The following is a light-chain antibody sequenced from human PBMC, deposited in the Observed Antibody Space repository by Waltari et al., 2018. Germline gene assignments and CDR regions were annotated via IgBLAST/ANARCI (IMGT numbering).Light chain of an antibody. CDR2: GAS. Sequence: EIVLTQSPGTLSLSPGERATLSCRASQSVSSSYLAWYQQKPGQAPRLFIYGASSRATGIPDRFSGSGSGTDFTLTISRLEPEDFAVYYCQQYGSSPRLFGGGTKVEIK. J-gene: IGKJ4*01. V-gene: IGKV3-20*01. CDR3: QQYGSSPRL. CDR1: QSVSSSY.